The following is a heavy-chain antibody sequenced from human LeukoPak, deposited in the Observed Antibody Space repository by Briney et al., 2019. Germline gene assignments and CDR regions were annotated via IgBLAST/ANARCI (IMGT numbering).Heavy chain of an antibody. Sequence: PGGSLRLSCAASGFTFSSYEMNWVRQAPGKGLEWVSYISSSGSTIYYADSVKGRFTISRDNAKNSLYLQVNSLRAEDTAVYYCARDSPQGQWLSPVMDVWGKGTTVTVSS. V-gene: IGHV3-48*03. CDR1: GFTFSSYE. CDR2: ISSSGSTI. D-gene: IGHD6-19*01. CDR3: ARDSPQGQWLSPVMDV. J-gene: IGHJ6*03.